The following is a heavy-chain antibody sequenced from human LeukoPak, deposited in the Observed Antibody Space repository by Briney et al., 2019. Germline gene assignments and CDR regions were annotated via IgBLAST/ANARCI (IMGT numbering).Heavy chain of an antibody. V-gene: IGHV3-33*06. CDR1: GFTFSSYG. CDR2: IWYDGSNK. Sequence: GGSLRLSCAASGFTFSSYGMHWVRQAPGKGLEWVAVIWYDGSNKYYADSVKGRFTISRDNSKNTLYVQMNSLRAEDTAIYYCAKDRVWATSPRTIDYWGQGTLVTVSS. D-gene: IGHD5-12*01. J-gene: IGHJ4*02. CDR3: AKDRVWATSPRTIDY.